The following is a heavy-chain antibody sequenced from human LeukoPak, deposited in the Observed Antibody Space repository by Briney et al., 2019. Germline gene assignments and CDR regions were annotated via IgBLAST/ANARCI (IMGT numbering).Heavy chain of an antibody. D-gene: IGHD3-10*01. J-gene: IGHJ4*02. CDR1: GFTFSSYA. CDR2: ISYDGSNK. Sequence: GGSLRLSCAASGFTFSSYAMHWVRQAPGKGVEGVAVISYDGSNKYYADSVKGRFTISRDNSKNTLYLQMNSLRAEDTAVYYCARWGKSTMVRGEDFDYWGQGTLVTVSS. V-gene: IGHV3-30*04. CDR3: ARWGKSTMVRGEDFDY.